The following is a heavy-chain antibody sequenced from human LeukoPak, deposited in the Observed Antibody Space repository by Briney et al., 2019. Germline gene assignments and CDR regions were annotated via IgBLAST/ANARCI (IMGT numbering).Heavy chain of an antibody. J-gene: IGHJ6*03. CDR3: ARSGYYSYQYMDV. V-gene: IGHV3-30*04. CDR2: ISYDGSDT. Sequence: PGGSLRLSCEASGFTFSAYTMHWVRQAPGKGLQWVANISYDGSDTNYVDSVKGRFTISRDNSKNTLYMQMNSLRAEDTAMYYCARSGYYSYQYMDVWGTGTTVAVSS. D-gene: IGHD1-14*01. CDR1: GFTFSAYT.